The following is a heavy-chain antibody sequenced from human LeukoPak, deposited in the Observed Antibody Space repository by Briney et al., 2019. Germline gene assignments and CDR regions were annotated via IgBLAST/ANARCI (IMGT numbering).Heavy chain of an antibody. D-gene: IGHD1-1*01. V-gene: IGHV3-30*18. J-gene: IGHJ5*02. CDR3: AKDVEPEERRNNWFDP. CDR2: ISHDGSNK. CDR1: GFTFSSYD. Sequence: GGSLRLSCAASGFTFSSYDIHWVRQAPGTGLEWVAVISHDGSNKYYADSVKGRFTVSRDNSKNTLNLQMNSLRAEDTAMYYCAKDVEPEERRNNWFDPWGQGTLVTVSS.